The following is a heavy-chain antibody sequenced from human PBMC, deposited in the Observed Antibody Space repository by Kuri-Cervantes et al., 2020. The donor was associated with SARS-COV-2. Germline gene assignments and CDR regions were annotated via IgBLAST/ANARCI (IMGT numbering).Heavy chain of an antibody. V-gene: IGHV3-30*02. D-gene: IGHD3-10*01. CDR1: GFTFSYYG. Sequence: GESLKISCAASGFTFSYYGMHWVRQAPGKGLEWVGFVRRDGSNYYYADSVKGRFTISRDNSKNSLYLQMNSLRAEDTASYYCAKDNGSGSYYPSFDYWGQGTLVTVSS. CDR2: VRRDGSNY. J-gene: IGHJ4*02. CDR3: AKDNGSGSYYPSFDY.